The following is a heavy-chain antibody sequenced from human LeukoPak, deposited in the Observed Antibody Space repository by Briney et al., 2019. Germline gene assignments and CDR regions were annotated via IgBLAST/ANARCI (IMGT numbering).Heavy chain of an antibody. D-gene: IGHD5/OR15-5a*01. J-gene: IGHJ4*02. Sequence: GGSLRLSCAASGFTFSSYWMHWVRQAPGKGLVWVSRINSDGSSTSCADSVKGRFTISRDNAKNTLYLQMNSLRAEDTAVYYCARQKYLRGPDVEYFDYWGQGTLVTVSS. CDR2: INSDGSST. CDR1: GFTFSSYW. V-gene: IGHV3-74*01. CDR3: ARQKYLRGPDVEYFDY.